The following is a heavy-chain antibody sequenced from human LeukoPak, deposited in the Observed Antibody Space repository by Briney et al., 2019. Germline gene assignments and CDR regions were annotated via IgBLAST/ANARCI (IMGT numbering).Heavy chain of an antibody. D-gene: IGHD1-26*01. J-gene: IGHJ4*02. V-gene: IGHV4-34*01. Sequence: SETLSLTCAVYGGSSSGYYWTWIRQPPGKGLEWIGEINHSGDTNYNPSLKRRVTISVDTSKNQFSLNLNSVTAADTAVYYCARGLGDGSYYPFFDYWGQGTLVTVSS. CDR1: GGSSSGYY. CDR2: INHSGDT. CDR3: ARGLGDGSYYPFFDY.